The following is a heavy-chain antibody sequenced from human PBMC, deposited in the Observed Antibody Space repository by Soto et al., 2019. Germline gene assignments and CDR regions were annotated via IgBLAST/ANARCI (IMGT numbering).Heavy chain of an antibody. Sequence: SETLSLTCTVSGDSINSRNYYWGCIRQPPGKGLEWIGSVYASGSTYYNPSLKSRVTISVDASKKKFFLNLTSVTAADTAMYYCARQFSGYTYGFLPWFDPWGQGTLVTVSS. D-gene: IGHD5-18*01. J-gene: IGHJ5*02. CDR2: VYASGST. CDR1: GDSINSRNYY. CDR3: ARQFSGYTYGFLPWFDP. V-gene: IGHV4-39*01.